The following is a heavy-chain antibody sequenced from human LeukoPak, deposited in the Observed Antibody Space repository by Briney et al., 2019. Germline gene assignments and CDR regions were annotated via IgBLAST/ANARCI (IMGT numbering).Heavy chain of an antibody. CDR2: ISNSVST. V-gene: IGHV4-59*01. CDR1: GGSISSYY. CDR3: ARDLISGVDY. J-gene: IGHJ4*02. Sequence: SETLSLTCTVSGGSISSYYWSWIRQPPGKGLEWIGYISNSVSTNYNPSLKSRVATSVDTSRNQFSLKLSSVTAADTAIYYCARDLISGVDYWGQGTLVTVSS. D-gene: IGHD6-25*01.